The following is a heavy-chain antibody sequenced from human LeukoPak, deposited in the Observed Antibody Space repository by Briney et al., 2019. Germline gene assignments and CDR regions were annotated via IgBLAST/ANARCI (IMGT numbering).Heavy chain of an antibody. CDR1: GCSISSYY. J-gene: IGHJ6*02. CDR2: IYYSGST. D-gene: IGHD5-24*01. V-gene: IGHV4-59*08. CDR3: ARHGYRDYYYYGMDV. Sequence: SETLSLTCTVSGCSISSYYWSWIRQPPGKGLEWIGYIYYSGSTNYNPSLKSRVTISVDTSKNQFSLKLSSVTAADAAVYYCARHGYRDYYYYGMDVWGQGTTVTVSS.